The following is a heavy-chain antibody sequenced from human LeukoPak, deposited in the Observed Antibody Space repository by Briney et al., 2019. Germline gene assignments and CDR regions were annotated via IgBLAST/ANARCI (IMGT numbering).Heavy chain of an antibody. Sequence: GGSLRLSCAASGFTVSSNWMRWVRQAPGKGLEWVAVISYDGSNKYYADSVKGRFTISRDNSKNTLYLQMNSLRAEDTAVYYCAKDRAIDYCSSTSCYYHYMDVWGKGTTVTVSS. CDR1: GFTVSSNW. CDR3: AKDRAIDYCSSTSCYYHYMDV. CDR2: ISYDGSNK. D-gene: IGHD2-2*01. V-gene: IGHV3-30*18. J-gene: IGHJ6*03.